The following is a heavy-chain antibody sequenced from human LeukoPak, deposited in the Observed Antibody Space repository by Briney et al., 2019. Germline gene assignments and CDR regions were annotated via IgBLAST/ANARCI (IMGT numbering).Heavy chain of an antibody. CDR3: ARRFPITYYYYGMDV. CDR2: MNPNSGNT. J-gene: IGHJ6*02. CDR1: VYTLTSYD. Sequence: ASVKVSCKSSVYTLTSYDINWVRQAPGQGLEWMGWMNPNSGNTGYAQKFQGRVTMTRNTSITTAYMELSSLSSEDTAVYYCARRFPITYYYYGMDVWGQGTTVSVSS. D-gene: IGHD5-12*01. V-gene: IGHV1-8*01.